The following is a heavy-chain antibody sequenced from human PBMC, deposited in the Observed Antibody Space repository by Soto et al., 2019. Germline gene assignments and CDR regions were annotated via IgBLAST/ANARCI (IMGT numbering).Heavy chain of an antibody. CDR3: ARGPRSGHWFDP. CDR1: GFTFSSYA. Sequence: GGSLRLSCAASGFTFSSYAMHWVRQAPGKGLEWVAVISYDGSNKYYADSVKGRFTISRDNSKNTLYLQMNSLRAEDTAVYYCARGPRSGHWFDPWGQGTLVTVSS. J-gene: IGHJ5*02. D-gene: IGHD2-8*02. CDR2: ISYDGSNK. V-gene: IGHV3-30-3*01.